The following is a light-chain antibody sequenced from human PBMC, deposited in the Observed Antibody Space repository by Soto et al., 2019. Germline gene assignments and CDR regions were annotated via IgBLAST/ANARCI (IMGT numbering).Light chain of an antibody. CDR1: TSNIGTGYD. Sequence: QSVLTQPPSVSGAPGQRVTISCTGSTSNIGTGYDVHWYQQLPGTAPKLLIYGNSKRPSGVPDRISGSKSGSSASLAITGLQADDEADYYCQSYDMSLSGWVFGGVTKLTVL. V-gene: IGLV1-40*01. J-gene: IGLJ3*02. CDR2: GNS. CDR3: QSYDMSLSGWV.